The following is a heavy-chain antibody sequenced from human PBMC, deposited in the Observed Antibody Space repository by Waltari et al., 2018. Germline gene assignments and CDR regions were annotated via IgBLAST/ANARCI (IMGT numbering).Heavy chain of an antibody. J-gene: IGHJ4*02. D-gene: IGHD6-13*01. CDR2: IFSGGSR. V-gene: IGHV3-53*01. Sequence: EVQLVESGGGLIQPGGSLRLSCAASGFTVSSNYMSWVRQAPGKGLEWVSVIFSGGSRYYADSVKGRFTISRDNSKNTLYLQMNSLRAEDTAVYYCARDLWSGDSSWYQDYWGQGTLVTVSS. CDR3: ARDLWSGDSSWYQDY. CDR1: GFTVSSNY.